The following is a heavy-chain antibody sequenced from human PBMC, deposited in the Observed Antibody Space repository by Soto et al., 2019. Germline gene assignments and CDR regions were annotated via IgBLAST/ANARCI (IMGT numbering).Heavy chain of an antibody. J-gene: IGHJ6*02. V-gene: IGHV3-30-3*01. CDR1: LFTFSTAA. CDR2: ISYDGSNK. Sequence: LSLSLAASLFTFSTAAMHWVREAPAKGLEWVVGISYDGSNKYYADSVKGGFTISRDNSKNTLYLQMNSLRAEDTAVYYCARDVKRITILGVVIIGPIYYYSGMPVWGQGTTITASS. D-gene: IGHD3-3*01. CDR3: ARDVKRITILGVVIIGPIYYYSGMPV.